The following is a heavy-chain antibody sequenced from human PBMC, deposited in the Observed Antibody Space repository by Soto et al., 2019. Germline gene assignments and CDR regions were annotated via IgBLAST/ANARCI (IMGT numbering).Heavy chain of an antibody. J-gene: IGHJ6*02. CDR3: ARDSGGYFDWLPSDGMDV. CDR1: GGSISSYY. D-gene: IGHD3-9*01. CDR2: IYYSGST. V-gene: IGHV4-59*01. Sequence: SETLSLTCTVSGGSISSYYWSWIRQPPGKGLEWIGYIYYSGSTNYNPSLKSRVTISVDTSKNQFSLKLSSVTAADTAVYYCARDSGGYFDWLPSDGMDVWGQGTTVTVSS.